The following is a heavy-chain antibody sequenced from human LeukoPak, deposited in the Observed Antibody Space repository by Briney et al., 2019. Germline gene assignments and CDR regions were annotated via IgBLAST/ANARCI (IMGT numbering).Heavy chain of an antibody. V-gene: IGHV4-59*01. CDR3: ARHSSGYLYAFDI. CDR2: IYDSGSI. J-gene: IGHJ3*02. Sequence: SETLSLTCTVSGGSISSYYWSWIRQPPGKGREGSGYIYDSGSINYNPSLKRRGIISVDTSKNPFSLKLSSVTAADTAVYYCARHSSGYLYAFDIWGQGTMVTVS. D-gene: IGHD3-22*01. CDR1: GGSISSYY.